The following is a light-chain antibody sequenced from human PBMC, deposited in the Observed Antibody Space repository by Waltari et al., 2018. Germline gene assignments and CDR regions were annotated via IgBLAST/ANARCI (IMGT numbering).Light chain of an antibody. V-gene: IGKV1-5*03. J-gene: IGKJ1*01. CDR1: QSISHW. CDR3: LKYNSYPWT. CDR2: KAS. Sequence: DIQMTQSPSTPSASVVDGVPITCRASQSISHWLACYQQMPGKAPKLLLYKASTLDTGVPSSFSGSRSGTEFSLTISSLQPDDFATYYCLKYNSYPWTFGQGTKVEI.